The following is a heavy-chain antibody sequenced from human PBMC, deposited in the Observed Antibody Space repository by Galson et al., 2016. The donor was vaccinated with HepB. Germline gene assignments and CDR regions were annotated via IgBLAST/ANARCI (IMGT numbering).Heavy chain of an antibody. D-gene: IGHD3-10*02. CDR1: GYTFTGYY. CDR3: ARVPVRGLRPLDV. J-gene: IGHJ6*02. Sequence: SVKVSCKASGYTFTGYYMHWVRQAPGQGLEWMGWINPNSGATIYAMKFQGRVTMTRDTSISTAYMELRRLRSDDTAVYYCARVPVRGLRPLDVWGQGTTVPVSS. CDR2: INPNSGAT. V-gene: IGHV1-2*02.